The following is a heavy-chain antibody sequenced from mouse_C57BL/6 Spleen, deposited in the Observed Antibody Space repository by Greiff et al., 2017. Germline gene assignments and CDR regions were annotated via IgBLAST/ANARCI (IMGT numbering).Heavy chain of an antibody. Sequence: QVHVKQSGAELVRPGASVTLSCKASGYTFTDYEMHWVKQTPVHGLEWIGAIDPETGGTAYNQKFKGKAILTADKSSSTAYMELRSLTSEDSAVYYCTSVLGYFDYWGQGTTLTVSS. CDR2: IDPETGGT. V-gene: IGHV1-15*01. CDR3: TSVLGYFDY. CDR1: GYTFTDYE. J-gene: IGHJ2*01. D-gene: IGHD4-1*01.